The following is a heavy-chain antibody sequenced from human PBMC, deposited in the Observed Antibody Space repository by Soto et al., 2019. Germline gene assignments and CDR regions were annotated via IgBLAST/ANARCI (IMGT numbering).Heavy chain of an antibody. D-gene: IGHD5-12*01. CDR3: ARGRGYSYGLDP. V-gene: IGHV1-46*01. Sequence: ASVKVSCKASGYTFSSYYMNWVRQAPGQGLEWLGIISPSGGYTTYAQRFLGRVTMTSDTSKNQFSLSLTSVTAADTAVYYCARGRGYSYGLDPWGQGTPVTVSS. J-gene: IGHJ5*02. CDR2: ISPSGGYT. CDR1: GYTFSSYY.